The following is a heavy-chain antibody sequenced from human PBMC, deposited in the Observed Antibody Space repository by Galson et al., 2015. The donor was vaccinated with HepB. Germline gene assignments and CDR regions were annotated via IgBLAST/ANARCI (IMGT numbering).Heavy chain of an antibody. CDR3: AKEGAEVGHPKFDS. J-gene: IGHJ4*02. CDR2: ISYEGGNT. D-gene: IGHD3/OR15-3a*01. CDR1: GFTFSSYA. V-gene: IGHV3-30*04. Sequence: LRLSCAASGFTFSSYAMQWVRQAPGKGLEWVALISYEGGNTQYVDSVKGRFTISRDNSKNTLFLQMNSLRVDDTAIYYCAKEGAEVGHPKFDSWGQGIQVTVSS.